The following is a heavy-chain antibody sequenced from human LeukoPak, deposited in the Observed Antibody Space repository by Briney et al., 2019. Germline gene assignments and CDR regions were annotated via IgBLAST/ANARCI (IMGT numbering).Heavy chain of an antibody. CDR1: GFTFSNYN. CDR3: ARAVVGSGYDYFDY. J-gene: IGHJ4*02. V-gene: IGHV3-21*01. D-gene: IGHD5-12*01. CDR2: ISSGGTYI. Sequence: GGSLRLSCAASGFTFSNYNMNWVRQAPGKGLEWVSFISSGGTYIYYTDSVKGRFTISRDNAKNSLFLQMNSLRAEDTAVNFCARAVVGSGYDYFDYWGQGTLVTVSS.